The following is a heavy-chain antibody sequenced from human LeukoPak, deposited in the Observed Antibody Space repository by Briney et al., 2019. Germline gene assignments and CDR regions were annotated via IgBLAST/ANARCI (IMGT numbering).Heavy chain of an antibody. Sequence: SQTLSLTCAISGDSVSSNSAAWNWIRQSPSRGLEWLGRTYYRSKWYNDYAVSVKSRITINPDTSKNQFSLQLNSVTPEDTAVYYCAREPIDITMVRGVIFLGFRSRYYYYMDVWGKGTTVTVSS. CDR1: GDSVSSNSAA. J-gene: IGHJ6*03. CDR2: TYYRSKWYN. V-gene: IGHV6-1*01. CDR3: AREPIDITMVRGVIFLGFRSRYYYYMDV. D-gene: IGHD3-10*01.